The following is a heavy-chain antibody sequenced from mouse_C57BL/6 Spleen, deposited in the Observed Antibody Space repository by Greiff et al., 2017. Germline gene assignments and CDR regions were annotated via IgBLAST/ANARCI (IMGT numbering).Heavy chain of an antibody. D-gene: IGHD2-3*01. CDR2: ISAGGSYT. CDR3: ARDTHDGYLYYFDY. Sequence: EVMLVESGGGLVKPGGSLKLSCAASGFTFSSYAMSWVRQTPEKRLEWVATISAGGSYTYYPDNVKGRFTISRDNAKNNLYLQMSHLKSEDTAMYYCARDTHDGYLYYFDYWGQGTTLTVSS. J-gene: IGHJ2*01. CDR1: GFTFSSYA. V-gene: IGHV5-4*01.